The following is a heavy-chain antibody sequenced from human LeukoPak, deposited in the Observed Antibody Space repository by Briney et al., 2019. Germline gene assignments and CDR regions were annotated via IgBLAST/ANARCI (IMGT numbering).Heavy chain of an antibody. V-gene: IGHV1-18*01. CDR3: ERVLGTTGYYYYGMDV. J-gene: IGHJ6*04. CDR2: ISAYNGST. Sequence: GASVKVSCKSSGYTFTSYGISWVRQAPGQGLEWMGWISAYNGSTNYAQKLQGRVTMTTDTSTSTAYMELRSLRSDDTAVYYCERVLGTTGYYYYGMDVWGEGTTVTVSS. D-gene: IGHD4-17*01. CDR1: GYTFTSYG.